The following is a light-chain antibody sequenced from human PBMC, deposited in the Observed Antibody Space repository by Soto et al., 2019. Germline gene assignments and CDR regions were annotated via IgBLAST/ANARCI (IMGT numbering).Light chain of an antibody. CDR3: SSYTSSSSVV. J-gene: IGLJ2*01. CDR1: STDVGGYNY. V-gene: IGLV2-14*01. Sequence: QSASVSGSPGQSITISCTGTSTDVGGYNYVSWYQQHPGKAPKLMIYDVSNRPSGVSNRFSGSKSGNTASLTISGLQAEDEADYYCSSYTSSSSVVFGGGTKLTVL. CDR2: DVS.